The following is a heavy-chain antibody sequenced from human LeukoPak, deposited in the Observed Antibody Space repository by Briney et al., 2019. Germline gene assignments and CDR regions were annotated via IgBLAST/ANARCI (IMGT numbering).Heavy chain of an antibody. CDR2: INPSGGST. D-gene: IGHD1-26*01. CDR1: GYTFTSYY. J-gene: IGHJ6*03. V-gene: IGHV1-46*01. Sequence: ASVKVSCEASGYTFTSYYMHWVRQAPGQGLEWMGIINPSGGSTSYAQKFQGRVTMTRDTSTSTVYMELSSLRSEDTAVYYCARDLGAPPNYYYYYYMDVWGKGTTVTISS. CDR3: ARDLGAPPNYYYYYYMDV.